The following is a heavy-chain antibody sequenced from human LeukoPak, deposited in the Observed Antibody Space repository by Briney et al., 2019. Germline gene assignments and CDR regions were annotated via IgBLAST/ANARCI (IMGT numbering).Heavy chain of an antibody. Sequence: ASVKVSCKASGYTFTSYAIHWVRQAPGQRLEWMGWINPGNGYTKYSQKFQDRVTITRDTSATTAYMELSSLTSEDTAVYYCERGNGDIDYWGLGTQVTVSS. CDR3: ERGNGDIDY. V-gene: IGHV1-3*01. D-gene: IGHD4-17*01. J-gene: IGHJ4*02. CDR2: INPGNGYT. CDR1: GYTFTSYA.